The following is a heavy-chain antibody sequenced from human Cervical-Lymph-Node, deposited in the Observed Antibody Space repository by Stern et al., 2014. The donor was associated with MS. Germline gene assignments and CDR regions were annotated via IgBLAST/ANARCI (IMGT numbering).Heavy chain of an antibody. D-gene: IGHD2-21*02. CDR3: AKDKGDFDAFDI. CDR1: GFTFDDYV. V-gene: IGHV3-9*01. Sequence: EVQLVESGGGLVQPDRSLRLSCAASGFTFDDYVMNWVRQAPGKGLEWVSGISWNRGTIGYADSVKGRFTISRDNAKNSLYLQMNSLRAEDTALYYCAKDKGDFDAFDIWGQGTMVTVSS. J-gene: IGHJ3*02. CDR2: ISWNRGTI.